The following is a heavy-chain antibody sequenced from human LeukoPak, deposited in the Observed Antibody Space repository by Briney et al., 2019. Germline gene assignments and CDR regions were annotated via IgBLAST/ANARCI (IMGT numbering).Heavy chain of an antibody. CDR2: IYYSGST. CDR1: GGSISSYY. D-gene: IGHD4-17*01. J-gene: IGHJ4*02. V-gene: IGHV4-59*01. CDR3: ARGGDYRPFDY. Sequence: PSETLSLTCTVSGGSISSYYWSWIRQPPGKGLEWIGYIYYSGSTNYNPSLKSRVTISVDTSKNQFPLKLSSVTAADTAVYYCARGGDYRPFDYWGQGTLVTVSS.